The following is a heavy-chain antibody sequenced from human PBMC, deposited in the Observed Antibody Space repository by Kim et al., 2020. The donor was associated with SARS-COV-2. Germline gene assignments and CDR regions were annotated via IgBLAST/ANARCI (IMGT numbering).Heavy chain of an antibody. CDR3: ARGNNYSGDF. CDR2: IYPTDFDT. V-gene: IGHV5-51*04. Sequence: GESLKISCKASGFTFTSYWIGWVRQVPGKGLEWMGIIYPTDFDTRYNQAFKGQVNISPDRPITTAYLQWSSLKASDTAMYYCARGNNYSGDFWGQGALVTVSS. CDR1: GFTFTSYW. J-gene: IGHJ4*02. D-gene: IGHD1-20*01.